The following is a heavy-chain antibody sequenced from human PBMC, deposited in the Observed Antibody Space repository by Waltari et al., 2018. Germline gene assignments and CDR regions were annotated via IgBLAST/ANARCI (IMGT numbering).Heavy chain of an antibody. Sequence: EVQLVESGGGWVQPGGSLRLSCAASGFTFSTYEMNWVRQSPGKGLSCLAYFIGNGNATTDADSLKGRFTISRDNAQSSLYLLMSSLRAEDTAVYYCARQYRSSSTATFDYWGQGTQVTVSS. V-gene: IGHV3-48*03. CDR3: ARQYRSSSTATFDY. D-gene: IGHD1-1*01. CDR2: FIGNGNAT. J-gene: IGHJ4*02. CDR1: GFTFSTYE.